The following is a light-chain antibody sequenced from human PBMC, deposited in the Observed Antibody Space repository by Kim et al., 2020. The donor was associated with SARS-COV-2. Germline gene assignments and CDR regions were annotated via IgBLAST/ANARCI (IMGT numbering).Light chain of an antibody. CDR1: SLRSYY. V-gene: IGLV3-19*01. CDR3: NSRDSSDNVV. J-gene: IGLJ2*01. CDR2: GKS. Sequence: ALGQTVRITCQGDSLRSYYATWYQQKPGQAPIIVIYGKSIRPSGIPDRFSGSSSGNTASLTITGTQAGDEADYYCNSRDSSDNVVFGGGTQLTVL.